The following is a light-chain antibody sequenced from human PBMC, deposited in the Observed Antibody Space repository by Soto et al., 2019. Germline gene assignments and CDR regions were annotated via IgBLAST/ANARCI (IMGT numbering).Light chain of an antibody. CDR2: GAS. Sequence: EIVMTQSPATLSVSPGERATLSCRASQSISSNLAWYPQKPGQAPRLLIYGASTRATRIPATFSGSGSGTEFTLTISSLQSEDFAVYYCQQYNNWPFTFGPGTKVDIK. V-gene: IGKV3-15*01. CDR1: QSISSN. J-gene: IGKJ3*01. CDR3: QQYNNWPFT.